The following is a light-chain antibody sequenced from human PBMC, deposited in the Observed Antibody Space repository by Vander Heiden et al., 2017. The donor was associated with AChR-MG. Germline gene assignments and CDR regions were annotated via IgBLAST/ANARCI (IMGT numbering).Light chain of an antibody. J-gene: IGKJ4*01. V-gene: IGKV3-20*01. CDR3: QQYGGSPPLT. Sequence: EIASTQAPGTLSLSPGERATLSCRASQTVSSYLAWYQKKPGQAPRLIIYGASSRATGIPDRFSGRGSGTDFTLTISRLEPEDFAVYYCQQYGGSPPLTFGGGTKVEIK. CDR1: QTVSSY. CDR2: GAS.